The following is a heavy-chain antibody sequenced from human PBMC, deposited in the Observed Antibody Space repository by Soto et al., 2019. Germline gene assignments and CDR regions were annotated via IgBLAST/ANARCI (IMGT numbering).Heavy chain of an antibody. Sequence: SETLSLTCTVSGGSISSSIYYWGWIRQPPGKGLEWIGSIYYSGSTYYNPSLKSRVTISVDTSKNQFSLKVNSVTTADTAIYYCARVGHLNVYYASDYWGQGVLVTVSS. V-gene: IGHV4-39*07. J-gene: IGHJ4*02. CDR1: GGSISSSIYY. CDR3: ARVGHLNVYYASDY. D-gene: IGHD1-26*01. CDR2: IYYSGST.